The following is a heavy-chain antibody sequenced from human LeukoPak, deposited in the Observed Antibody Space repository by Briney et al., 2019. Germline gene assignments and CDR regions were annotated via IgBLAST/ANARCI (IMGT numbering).Heavy chain of an antibody. CDR2: ISGSGGST. CDR1: GFTFSSYW. Sequence: GGSLRLSCAASGFTFSSYWMHWVRQAPGKGLEWVSSISGSGGSTYYADSVKGRFTISRDNSKSTLYLQMNSLRAGDTAVYYCAKRTSYYGSGSYPDYWGQGTLVTVSS. CDR3: AKRTSYYGSGSYPDY. D-gene: IGHD3-10*01. V-gene: IGHV3-23*01. J-gene: IGHJ4*02.